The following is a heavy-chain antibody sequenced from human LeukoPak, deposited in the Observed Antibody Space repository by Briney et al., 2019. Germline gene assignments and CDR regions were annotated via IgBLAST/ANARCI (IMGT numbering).Heavy chain of an antibody. D-gene: IGHD3-16*02. J-gene: IGHJ4*02. CDR2: ISYDGRDK. CDR1: GFTFSSYG. CDR3: AKDYDYVWGSFRHIDY. Sequence: PGGSLRLSCAASGFTFSSYGMHWVRQAPGKGLEWVAFISYDGRDKYYAASVKGRFTISRDNPKDTLYLQMNSLRAADTAVYYCAKDYDYVWGSFRHIDYWGQGILVTVSS. V-gene: IGHV3-30*18.